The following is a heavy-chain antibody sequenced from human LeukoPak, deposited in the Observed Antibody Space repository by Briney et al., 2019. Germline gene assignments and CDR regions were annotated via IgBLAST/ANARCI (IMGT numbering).Heavy chain of an antibody. CDR2: IYASGNT. J-gene: IGHJ4*02. V-gene: IGHV4-4*07. CDR1: GGSISSYY. Sequence: PSETLSLTCTVSGGSISSYYWSWVRQPAGKGLEWIGRIYASGNTNYNPSLKGRVTMTVDTSKNQFSLNLSSVTAADTAVYYCARGRGSSWYYFDSWGQGTLVTVSS. D-gene: IGHD6-13*01. CDR3: ARGRGSSWYYFDS.